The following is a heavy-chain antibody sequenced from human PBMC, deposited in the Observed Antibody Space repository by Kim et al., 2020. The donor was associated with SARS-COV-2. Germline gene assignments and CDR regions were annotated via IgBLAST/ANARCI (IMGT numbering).Heavy chain of an antibody. CDR2: IYYSGST. D-gene: IGHD6-13*01. CDR3: ARGAGWSGTKYQH. Sequence: SETLSLTCTVSGGSISSYYWSWIRQPPGKGLEWIGYIYYSGSTNYNPSLKSRVTISVDTSKNQFSLKLSSVTAADTAVYYCARGAGWSGTKYQHWGQGTLVTVSS. V-gene: IGHV4-59*01. J-gene: IGHJ1*01. CDR1: GGSISSYY.